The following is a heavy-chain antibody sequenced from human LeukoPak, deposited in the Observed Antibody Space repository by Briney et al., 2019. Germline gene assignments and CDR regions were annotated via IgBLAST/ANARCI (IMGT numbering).Heavy chain of an antibody. D-gene: IGHD3-9*01. CDR3: ARGGLRYFDWLFQYTGTHAFDI. V-gene: IGHV1-18*01. Sequence: ASVKVSCKASGYTFTSYGISWVRQAPGQGLEWMGWISAYNGNTNYAQKLQGRVTMTTDTSTSTAYMELRSLRSDDTAVYYCARGGLRYFDWLFQYTGTHAFDIWGQGTMVTVSS. CDR2: ISAYNGNT. CDR1: GYTFTSYG. J-gene: IGHJ3*02.